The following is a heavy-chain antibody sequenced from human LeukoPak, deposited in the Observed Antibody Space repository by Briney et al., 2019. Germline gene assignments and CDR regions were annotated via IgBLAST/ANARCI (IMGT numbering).Heavy chain of an antibody. J-gene: IGHJ4*02. CDR1: GFTFSSYA. CDR3: ARGVPAPDY. CDR2: ISGSGGST. V-gene: IGHV3-23*01. Sequence: PGGSLRPSCAASGFTFSSYAMSWVRQAPGKGLEWVSAISGSGGSTYYADSVKGRFTISRDNSKNTLYLQINSLRPEDTAVYHCARGVPAPDYWGQGTLVTVSS. D-gene: IGHD2-2*01.